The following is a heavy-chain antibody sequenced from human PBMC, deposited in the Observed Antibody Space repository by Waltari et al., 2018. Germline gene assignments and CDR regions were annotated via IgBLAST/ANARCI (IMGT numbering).Heavy chain of an antibody. J-gene: IGHJ2*01. CDR1: GSSVTTYS. D-gene: IGHD6-13*01. Sequence: EVHLVQSRAEVKRRGESLNTPCKGSGSSVTTYSVGCVIPMPGQGLERMGIIYPGESDTRYSQCFQGQVTISAEKSISTAYLQWSSLEASDTAMYYCATTLHAYSISWYWYFDLWGRGTLVTVSS. CDR3: ATTLHAYSISWYWYFDL. CDR2: IYPGESDT. V-gene: IGHV5-51*01.